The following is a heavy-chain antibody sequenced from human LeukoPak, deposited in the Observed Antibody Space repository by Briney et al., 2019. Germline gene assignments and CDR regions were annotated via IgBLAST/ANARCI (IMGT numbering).Heavy chain of an antibody. V-gene: IGHV3-48*03. D-gene: IGHD2/OR15-2a*01. CDR2: ISSSGSTI. J-gene: IGHJ4*02. CDR3: ARGINRLLSDY. CDR1: GFTFSSYE. Sequence: GGSLRLSCAASGFTFSSYEMNWVRQAPGKGLEWVSYISSSGSTIYYADSVKGRFTISRDNAKNSLYLQMNSLRAEDTAVYYCARGINRLLSDYWGQGTLVTVSS.